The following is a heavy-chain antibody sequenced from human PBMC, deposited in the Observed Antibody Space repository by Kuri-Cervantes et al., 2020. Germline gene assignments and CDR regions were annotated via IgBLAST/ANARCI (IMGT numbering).Heavy chain of an antibody. CDR1: GGTFSSNG. D-gene: IGHD6-19*01. Sequence: ASVKVSCKASGGTFSSNGISWVRQAPGQGLEWMGWISAYNGDTNYAQKLQGRVTMTTDTSTSTAYMELRSLRSDDTAVYYCAVGKGSSGLFDYWGQGTLVTVSS. V-gene: IGHV1-18*04. CDR2: ISAYNGDT. CDR3: AVGKGSSGLFDY. J-gene: IGHJ4*02.